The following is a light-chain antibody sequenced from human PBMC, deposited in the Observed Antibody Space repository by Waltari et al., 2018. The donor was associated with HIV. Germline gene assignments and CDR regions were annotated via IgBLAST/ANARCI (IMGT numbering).Light chain of an antibody. CDR2: YDS. V-gene: IGLV3-21*04. CDR1: NTGSKS. J-gene: IGLJ2*01. Sequence: SYVLTQPPSVSVAPRQTARSTCGGPNTGSKSAPWYQPKLGQAPVLVIYYDSDRPSGIPERFSGSNSGNTATLTISRVEAGDEADYYCQVWDSSSDHVVFGGGTKLTVL. CDR3: QVWDSSSDHVV.